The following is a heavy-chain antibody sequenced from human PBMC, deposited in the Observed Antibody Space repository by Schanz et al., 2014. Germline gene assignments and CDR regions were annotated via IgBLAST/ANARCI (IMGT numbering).Heavy chain of an antibody. V-gene: IGHV3-74*02. J-gene: IGHJ4*02. CDR1: GFPFSTYS. CDR3: ARVPRRVTTRGGGSRYYFDY. CDR2: IDADGNST. D-gene: IGHD4-17*01. Sequence: EVQLVESGGGLVKPGGSLRLSCVASGFPFSTYSIHWVRQAPGKGLVWVSRIDADGNSTSYADSVKGRFTISRDNAKNTLYRQWNSLRAEDTAVYYCARVPRRVTTRGGGSRYYFDYWGQGTLVTVSS.